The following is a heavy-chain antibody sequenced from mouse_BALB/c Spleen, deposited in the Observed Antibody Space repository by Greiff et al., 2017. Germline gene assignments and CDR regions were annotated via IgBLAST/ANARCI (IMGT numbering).Heavy chain of an antibody. Sequence: EVQVVESGGGLVKPGGSLKLSCAASGFTFSSYAMSWVRQSPEKRLEWVAEISSGGSYTYYPDTVTGRFTISRDNAKNTLYLEMSSLRSEDTAMYYCARGYGNYYFDYWGQGTTLTVSS. D-gene: IGHD2-1*01. V-gene: IGHV5-9-4*01. J-gene: IGHJ2*01. CDR2: ISSGGSYT. CDR1: GFTFSSYA. CDR3: ARGYGNYYFDY.